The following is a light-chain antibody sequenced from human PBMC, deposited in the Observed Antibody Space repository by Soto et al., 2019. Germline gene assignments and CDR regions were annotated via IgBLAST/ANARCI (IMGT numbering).Light chain of an antibody. J-gene: IGKJ5*01. Sequence: DIQMTQSPSSLSASVGDRVTITCQASQAISNYLNWYQQKPGKAPKLLIYDASNLETGVPSRFSGSGSGTDFTFTISSLQPEDIATYYCQQYDNLLSFGQGTRLEMK. V-gene: IGKV1-33*01. CDR1: QAISNY. CDR3: QQYDNLLS. CDR2: DAS.